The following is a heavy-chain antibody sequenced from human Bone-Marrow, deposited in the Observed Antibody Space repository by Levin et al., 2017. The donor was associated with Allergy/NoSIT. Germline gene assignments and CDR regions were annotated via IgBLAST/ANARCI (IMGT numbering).Heavy chain of an antibody. Sequence: LSLTCATSGFTFRSYTMSWVRQAPGKALEWVAGIASYGDERYYADSVKGRFTISRDVSESTLFLQMTSLTAEDTALYYCAAAYYVDTSGFAYWGQGTQVEVSS. D-gene: IGHD3-22*01. J-gene: IGHJ4*02. CDR1: GFTFRSYT. CDR2: IASYGDER. CDR3: AAAYYVDTSGFAY. V-gene: IGHV3-23*01.